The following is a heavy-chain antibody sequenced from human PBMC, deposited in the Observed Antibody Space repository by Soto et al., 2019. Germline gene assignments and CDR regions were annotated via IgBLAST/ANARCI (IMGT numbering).Heavy chain of an antibody. CDR2: IWYDGSNK. CDR3: ARDRGGSYYDAFDI. D-gene: IGHD1-26*01. V-gene: IGHV3-33*01. J-gene: IGHJ3*02. Sequence: QVQLVESGGGVVQPGRSLRLSFAASGFTFSSYGMHWVRQAPAKGLEWVAVIWYDGSNKYYADSVKGRFTISRDNSKNTLYLQMNSLRAEDTAVYYCARDRGGSYYDAFDIWGQGTMVTVSS. CDR1: GFTFSSYG.